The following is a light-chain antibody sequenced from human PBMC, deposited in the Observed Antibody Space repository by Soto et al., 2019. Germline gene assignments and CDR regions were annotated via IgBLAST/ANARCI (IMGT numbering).Light chain of an antibody. J-gene: IGKJ2*01. V-gene: IGKV3-15*01. CDR3: QQYDAWPYT. CDR1: QSVSTN. CDR2: RAS. Sequence: EKVMTQSPVPLSMSPGERATLSCRASQSVSTNLAWYHQKPGQAPRLLIYRASTRAAGVPARFSGTGSGTEFTLTISSLQPEDFAIYYCQQYDAWPYTFGQGTKLEI.